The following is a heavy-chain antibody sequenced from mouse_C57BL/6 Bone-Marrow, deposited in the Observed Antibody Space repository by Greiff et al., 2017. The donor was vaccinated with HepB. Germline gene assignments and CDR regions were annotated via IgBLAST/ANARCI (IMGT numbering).Heavy chain of an antibody. CDR2: IDPSDSYT. Sequence: VQLQQSGAELVKPGASVKLSCKASGYTFTSYWMQWVKQRPGQGLEWIGEIDPSDSYTNYNQKFKGKATLTVDTSSSTAYMQLSSLTSEDSAVYYCATYGSSYLFAYWGQGTLVTVSA. V-gene: IGHV1-50*01. CDR3: ATYGSSYLFAY. CDR1: GYTFTSYW. J-gene: IGHJ3*01. D-gene: IGHD1-1*01.